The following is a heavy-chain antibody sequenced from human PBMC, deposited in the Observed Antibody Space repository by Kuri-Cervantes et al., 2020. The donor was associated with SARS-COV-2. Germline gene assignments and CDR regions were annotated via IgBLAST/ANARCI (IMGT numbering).Heavy chain of an antibody. Sequence: GSLRLSCAVYGRSFSGYYWSWIRQPPGKGLEWIGEINHSGSTNYNPSLKSRVTISVDTSKNQFSPKLSSVTAADTAVCYCASIVVVPAASGYYYYYGMDVWGQGTTVTVSS. CDR3: ASIVVVPAASGYYYYYGMDV. CDR2: INHSGST. D-gene: IGHD2-2*01. J-gene: IGHJ6*02. CDR1: GRSFSGYY. V-gene: IGHV4-34*01.